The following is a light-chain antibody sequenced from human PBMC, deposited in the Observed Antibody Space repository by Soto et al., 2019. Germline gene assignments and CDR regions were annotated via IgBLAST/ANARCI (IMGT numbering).Light chain of an antibody. CDR1: SSGVGGYNY. CDR2: DVS. V-gene: IGLV2-11*01. J-gene: IGLJ1*01. Sequence: QYALTQPRSVSGSPGQSVTISCTGTSSGVGGYNYVSWYQQHPGKAPKLMIYDVSKRPSGVPDRFSGSKSGNTASLTISGLQAEDEADYYCCSYAGSYYVFGTGTKVTVL. CDR3: CSYAGSYYV.